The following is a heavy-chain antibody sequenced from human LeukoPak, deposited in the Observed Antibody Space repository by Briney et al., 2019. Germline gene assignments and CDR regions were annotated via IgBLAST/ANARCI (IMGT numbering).Heavy chain of an antibody. J-gene: IGHJ4*02. CDR2: ISAYNGNT. V-gene: IGHV1-18*01. D-gene: IGHD3-22*01. CDR3: ASGHYYDSSGYYY. CDR1: GYTFTSYG. Sequence: ASVKVSCKASGYTFTSYGISWVRQAPGQGLEWMGWISAYNGNTNYAQKLQGRVTMTTDTSTSTAYIELRSLRSDDTAVYYCASGHYYDSSGYYYWGQGTLVTVSS.